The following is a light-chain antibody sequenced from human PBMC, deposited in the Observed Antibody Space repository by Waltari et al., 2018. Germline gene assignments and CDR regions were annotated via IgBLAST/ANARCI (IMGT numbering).Light chain of an antibody. J-gene: IGKJ2*01. CDR1: QSLVHSDGNTH. CDR2: RVS. CDR3: MQGTHWPYT. Sequence: DVVMTQSPLSLPVTPGQAASISCKSSQSLVHSDGNTHLNWFQQRPGQSPRRLIYRVSNRDSGVPDRFSGSGSGTDFTLKISRVEAEDVGVYYCMQGTHWPYTFGQGTKPDIK. V-gene: IGKV2-30*02.